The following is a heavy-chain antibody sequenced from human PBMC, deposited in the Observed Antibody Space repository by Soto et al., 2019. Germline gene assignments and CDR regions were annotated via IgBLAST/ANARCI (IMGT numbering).Heavy chain of an antibody. CDR3: ARDTRDFWSGSGGRANYYYYGMDV. D-gene: IGHD3-3*01. J-gene: IGHJ6*02. CDR2: LSYSGST. CDR1: GGAISSYY. Sequence: PSETLSLACTVSGGAISSYYWSWIRQPPGKGLEGIGHLSYSGSTNYNPSLKSRATISVATSKNQFSLKLSSVTAADTAVYYCARDTRDFWSGSGGRANYYYYGMDVWGQGTTVT. V-gene: IGHV4-59*01.